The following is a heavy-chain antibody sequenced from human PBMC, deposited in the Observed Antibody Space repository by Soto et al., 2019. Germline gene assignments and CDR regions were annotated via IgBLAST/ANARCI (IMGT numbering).Heavy chain of an antibody. CDR2: IIPIFGTA. Sequence: APVKVSCKGSGGNFRSFSISCVRQAPGQGLEWMGGIIPIFGTANYAQKFQGRVTITADESTSTAYMELSSLRSEDTAVYYCARVGRAFDIWGQGTMVTVSS. CDR3: ARVGRAFDI. V-gene: IGHV1-69*13. D-gene: IGHD3-10*01. CDR1: GGNFRSFS. J-gene: IGHJ3*02.